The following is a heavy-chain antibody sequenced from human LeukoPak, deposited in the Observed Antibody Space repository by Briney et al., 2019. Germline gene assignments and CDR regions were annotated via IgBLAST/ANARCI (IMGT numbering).Heavy chain of an antibody. CDR3: ARGRGVGARPMDV. CDR1: GGSFSGYY. D-gene: IGHD1-26*01. CDR2: INHSGST. V-gene: IGHV4-34*01. J-gene: IGHJ6*03. Sequence: PSETLSLTCAVYGGSFSGYYWSWIRQPPGKGLEWIGEINHSGSTNYNPSLKSRVTISVDTSKNQFSLKLSSVTAADTAVYYCARGRGVGARPMDVWGKGTTVTVSS.